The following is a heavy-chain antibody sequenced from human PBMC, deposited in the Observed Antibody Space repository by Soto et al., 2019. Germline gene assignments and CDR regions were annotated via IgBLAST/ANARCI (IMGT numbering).Heavy chain of an antibody. CDR1: GFTFSSYW. Sequence: GGSLRLSCAASGFTFSSYWMIWVRQAPGKGLECVANIKQDGSEKYYVDSVKGRFTISRDNAKNSLYLQMNSLRAEDTAVYYCARDPDYSNYVSDYWGQGTLVTVSS. J-gene: IGHJ4*02. CDR3: ARDPDYSNYVSDY. V-gene: IGHV3-7*03. CDR2: IKQDGSEK. D-gene: IGHD4-4*01.